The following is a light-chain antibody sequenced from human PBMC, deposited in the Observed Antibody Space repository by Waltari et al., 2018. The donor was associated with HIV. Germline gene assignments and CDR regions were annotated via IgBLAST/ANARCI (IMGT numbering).Light chain of an antibody. Sequence: DIVMTQSPDSLAVSLGERATINCKSSQSVLYNSKNKNYLAWYQQKPGQPPKLLIYWASTRESGVPDRFSGSGSGTDFTLTISSLQAEDVAVYYCQQYYSTPLTFVGGTKVEIK. CDR2: WAS. CDR1: QSVLYNSKNKNY. J-gene: IGKJ4*01. CDR3: QQYYSTPLT. V-gene: IGKV4-1*01.